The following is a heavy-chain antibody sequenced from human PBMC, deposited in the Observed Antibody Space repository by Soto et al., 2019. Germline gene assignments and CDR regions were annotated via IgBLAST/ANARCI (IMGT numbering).Heavy chain of an antibody. D-gene: IGHD3-3*01. CDR2: MYHSGST. V-gene: IGHV4-38-2*01. Sequence: MXLTCAISGYSMSRGYYWGWLRQPPGKGLEWIGHMYHSGSTNYNPSLKSRVTISVDTSKNQFSLKLSSVTAADTAVYYCARGRSTYVFLGWFDPWGQRTLVTVSS. J-gene: IGHJ5*02. CDR1: GYSMSRGYY. CDR3: ARGRSTYVFLGWFDP.